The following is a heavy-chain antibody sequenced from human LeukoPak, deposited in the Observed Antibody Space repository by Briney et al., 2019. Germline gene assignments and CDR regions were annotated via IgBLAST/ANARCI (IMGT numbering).Heavy chain of an antibody. CDR2: IKQDGSEK. CDR1: GFTFDDYA. CDR3: ARDWVPDYSNSFFDY. V-gene: IGHV3-7*03. J-gene: IGHJ4*02. Sequence: GGSLRLSCAASGFTFDDYAMHWVRQAPGKGLEWVANIKQDGSEKYYVDSVKGRFTISRDNAKNSLYLQMNSLRAEDTAVYYCARDWVPDYSNSFFDYWGQGTLVTVSS. D-gene: IGHD4-11*01.